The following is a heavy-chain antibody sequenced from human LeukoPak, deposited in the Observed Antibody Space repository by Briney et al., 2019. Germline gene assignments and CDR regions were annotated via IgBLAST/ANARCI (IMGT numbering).Heavy chain of an antibody. CDR1: GGSISSYY. CDR2: IYYSGST. J-gene: IGHJ4*02. Sequence: SETLSLTCTVSGGSISSYYWSWIRQPPGKGLEWIGYIYYSGSTNYNPSLKSRVTISVDTSKNQFSLKLSFVTAADTAVYYCARETSRTFDYWGQGTLVTVSS. CDR3: ARETSRTFDY. D-gene: IGHD6-13*01. V-gene: IGHV4-59*01.